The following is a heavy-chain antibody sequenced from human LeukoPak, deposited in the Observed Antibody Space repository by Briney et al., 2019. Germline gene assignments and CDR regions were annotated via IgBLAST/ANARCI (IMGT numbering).Heavy chain of an antibody. CDR1: GFTFGDYA. J-gene: IGHJ4*02. V-gene: IGHV3-49*04. CDR3: TRDQTPYY. Sequence: GGSLRLSCTASGFTFGDYAMTWVRQAPGKGLEWVGFIGSKIYGGTPEYAASVKGRFTISRDDSKGIAYLQMNSLKTEDTAVYYCTRDQTPYYWGQGTLVTVSS. CDR2: IGSKIYGGTP.